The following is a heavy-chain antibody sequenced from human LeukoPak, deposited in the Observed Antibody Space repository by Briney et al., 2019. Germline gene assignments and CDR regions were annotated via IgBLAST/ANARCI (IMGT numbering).Heavy chain of an antibody. Sequence: GGSLRLSCAASGFTVSSNYMSWVRQAPGKGLEWVSVIYSGGSTYYADSVKGRFTISRDNSKNTLYLQMNSLRAEDTAVYYCARVSRSSSWYQDYWGQGTLVTVSS. CDR1: GFTVSSNY. D-gene: IGHD6-13*01. J-gene: IGHJ4*02. CDR2: IYSGGST. CDR3: ARVSRSSSWYQDY. V-gene: IGHV3-53*01.